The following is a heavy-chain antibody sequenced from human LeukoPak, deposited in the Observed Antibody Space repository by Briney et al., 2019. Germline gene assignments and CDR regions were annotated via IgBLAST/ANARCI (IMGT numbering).Heavy chain of an antibody. Sequence: GGSLRLSCAASGFTFSNAWMNWVRQAPGKGLEWVGRIKSKTDGGTTDYAAPVKGRFTISRDTSKHTLYLQMSSLRAEDTAVYFCARDDDTTGRYSRFDYWGQGTLVTVSS. V-gene: IGHV3-15*07. CDR2: IKSKTDGGTT. J-gene: IGHJ4*02. CDR1: GFTFSNAW. D-gene: IGHD3-22*01. CDR3: ARDDDTTGRYSRFDY.